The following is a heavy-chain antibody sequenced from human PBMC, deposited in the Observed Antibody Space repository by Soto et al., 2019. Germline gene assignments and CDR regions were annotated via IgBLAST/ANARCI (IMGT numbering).Heavy chain of an antibody. J-gene: IGHJ4*02. Sequence: GASVKVSCKASGYTFTSYGISWVRQAPGQGLEWMGGIIPIFGTANYAQKFQGRVTITADESTSTAYMELSSLRSEDTAVYYCARAHTAVERYPFDYWGQGTLVTVSS. CDR1: GYTFTSYG. CDR2: IIPIFGTA. V-gene: IGHV1-69*13. CDR3: ARAHTAVERYPFDY. D-gene: IGHD5-18*01.